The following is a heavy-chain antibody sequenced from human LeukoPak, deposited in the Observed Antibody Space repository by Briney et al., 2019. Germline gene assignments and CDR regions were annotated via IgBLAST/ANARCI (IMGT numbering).Heavy chain of an antibody. D-gene: IGHD4-17*01. CDR1: GFTFSSYA. J-gene: IGHJ5*02. Sequence: GGSLRLSCGASGFTFSSYAMSWVRQARGKGLEWVSGISGSGDNTYYADSVKGRFTISRDNSKNTLCLQMNSPRAEDTAVYYCAKDRDDYGDFSWFDPWPQGPLVPVPS. CDR3: AKDRDDYGDFSWFDP. V-gene: IGHV3-23*01. CDR2: ISGSGDNT.